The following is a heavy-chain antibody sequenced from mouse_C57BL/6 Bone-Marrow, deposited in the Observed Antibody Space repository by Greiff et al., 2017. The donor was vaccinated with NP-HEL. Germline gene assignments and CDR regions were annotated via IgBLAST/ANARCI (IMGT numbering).Heavy chain of an antibody. V-gene: IGHV3-1*01. Sequence: VQLKESGPGMVKPSQSLSLTCTVTGYSITSGYDWHWIRHFPGNKLEWMGYISYSGSTNYNPSLKSRISITHDTSKNHFFLKLHSVTTEDTATYYCARGDYDYDALLDDWGQGTTLTVAS. CDR1: GYSITSGYD. CDR3: ARGDYDYDALLDD. D-gene: IGHD2-4*01. CDR2: ISYSGST. J-gene: IGHJ2*01.